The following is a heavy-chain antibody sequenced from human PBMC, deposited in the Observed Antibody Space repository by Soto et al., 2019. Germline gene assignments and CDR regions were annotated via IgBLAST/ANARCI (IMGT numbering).Heavy chain of an antibody. D-gene: IGHD3-10*01. CDR2: IYYSGST. V-gene: IGHV4-59*08. Sequence: PSETLSLTCTVSGGSISSDYWSWIRQPPGKGLEWIGYIYYSGSTNYNPSLKSRVTISLDTSKNQFSLKLSSVTAADTAVYYCARLRGNYYYYMDVWGKGTTVTVSS. CDR3: ARLRGNYYYYMDV. J-gene: IGHJ6*03. CDR1: GGSISSDY.